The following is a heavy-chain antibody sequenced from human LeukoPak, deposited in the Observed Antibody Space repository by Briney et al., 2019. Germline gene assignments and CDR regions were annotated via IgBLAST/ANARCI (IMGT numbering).Heavy chain of an antibody. CDR3: ARYHYASGSFDY. V-gene: IGHV4-59*02. D-gene: IGHD3-10*01. CDR1: GGSVSSDY. Sequence: SETLSLTCTVSGGSVSSDYWSWIRQPPGKGLEWIGNIYHSGSTDYNPSLKSRVTISVDTSKNQISLRLSSVTAGDTAVYYCARYHYASGSFDYWGQGTLVTVSS. J-gene: IGHJ4*02. CDR2: IYHSGST.